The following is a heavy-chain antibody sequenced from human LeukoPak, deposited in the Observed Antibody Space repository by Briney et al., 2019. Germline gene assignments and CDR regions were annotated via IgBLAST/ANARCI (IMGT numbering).Heavy chain of an antibody. Sequence: SGGSLRLSCAASGFTFSSYWMHWVRQAPGKGLEWVAVIWYDGSNKYYADSVKGRFTISRDNSKNTLYLQMNSLRAEDTAVYYCARAYPPYSSGWLPDAFDIWGQGTMVTVSS. CDR1: GFTFSSYW. V-gene: IGHV3-33*08. CDR3: ARAYPPYSSGWLPDAFDI. D-gene: IGHD6-19*01. CDR2: IWYDGSNK. J-gene: IGHJ3*02.